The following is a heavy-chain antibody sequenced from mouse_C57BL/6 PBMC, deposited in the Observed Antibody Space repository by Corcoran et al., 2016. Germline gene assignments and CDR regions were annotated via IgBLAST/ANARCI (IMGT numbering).Heavy chain of an antibody. CDR2: ISYDGSN. CDR3: ARGYGSSPWFAY. V-gene: IGHV3-6*01. J-gene: IGHJ3*01. Sequence: DVQLQESGPGLVKPSQSLSLTCSVTGYSITSGYYWNWIRQFPGNKLEWMGYISYDGSNNYNPSLKNRISITRDTSKNQFFLKLTSVTTEDTATYYCARGYGSSPWFAYWGQGTLVTVSA. D-gene: IGHD1-1*01. CDR1: GYSITSGYY.